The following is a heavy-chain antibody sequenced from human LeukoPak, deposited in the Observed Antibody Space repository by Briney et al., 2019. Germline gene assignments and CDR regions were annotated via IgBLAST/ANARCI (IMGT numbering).Heavy chain of an antibody. D-gene: IGHD6-13*01. CDR1: GFTFSSYS. CDR2: ISSSSSYI. CDR3: ARSSSEQQLVPGWFDP. V-gene: IGHV3-21*01. Sequence: PGGSLRLSCAASGFTFSSYSMNWVRQAPGKGLEWVSSISSSSSYIYYADSVKGRFTISRDNAKNSLYLQMNSLRAEDTAVYYCARSSSEQQLVPGWFDPWGQGTLVTVSS. J-gene: IGHJ5*02.